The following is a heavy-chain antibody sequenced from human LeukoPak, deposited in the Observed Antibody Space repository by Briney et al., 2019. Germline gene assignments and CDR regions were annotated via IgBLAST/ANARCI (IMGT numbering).Heavy chain of an antibody. CDR3: ARDPDSSGYFDY. CDR1: GFTFSSYA. V-gene: IGHV3-30*04. D-gene: IGHD3-22*01. J-gene: IGHJ4*02. Sequence: GGSLRLPCAASGFTFSSYAMNWVRQAPGKGLEWVAVISYDGSKKYYADSVKGRFTISRDNSKNTLYLQMNSLRAEDTAVYYCARDPDSSGYFDYWGQGTLVTVSS. CDR2: ISYDGSKK.